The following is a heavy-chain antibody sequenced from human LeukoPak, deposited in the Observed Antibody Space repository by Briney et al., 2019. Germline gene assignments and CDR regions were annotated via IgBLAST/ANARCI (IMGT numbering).Heavy chain of an antibody. Sequence: QPGGSLRLSCAASGFTFSSFAMSWVRQTPGKGLEWVSAVSASGNTTYYADSVKGRLTISRDNSKNALYLQMHTLRADDTAVYYCAKNGRWSSDCFDYWGQGNLVTVSS. J-gene: IGHJ4*02. CDR2: VSASGNTT. CDR3: AKNGRWSSDCFDY. V-gene: IGHV3-23*01. D-gene: IGHD4-23*01. CDR1: GFTFSSFA.